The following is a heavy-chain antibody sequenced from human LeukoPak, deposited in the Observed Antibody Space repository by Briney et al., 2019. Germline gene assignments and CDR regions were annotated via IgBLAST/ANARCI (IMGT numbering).Heavy chain of an antibody. CDR3: ARSYYYGSGSYGYYGMDV. D-gene: IGHD3-10*01. J-gene: IGHJ6*04. Sequence: SVKVSCKASGGTFSSYAISWVRQAPGQGLEWMGGIIPIFGTANYAQKFQGRVTITADKSTSTAYMELGSLRSEDTAVYYCARSYYYGSGSYGYYGMDVWGKGTTVTVSS. CDR1: GGTFSSYA. CDR2: IIPIFGTA. V-gene: IGHV1-69*06.